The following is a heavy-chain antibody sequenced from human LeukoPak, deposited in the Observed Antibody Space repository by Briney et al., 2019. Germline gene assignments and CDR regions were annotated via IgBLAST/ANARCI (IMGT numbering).Heavy chain of an antibody. D-gene: IGHD6-13*01. CDR1: GFSFSSYG. V-gene: IGHV3-30*03. CDR3: ARWKSSSWYFDL. CDR2: VSYDGSNK. Sequence: GRSLRLSCAASGFSFSSYGMHWVRQAPGKGLEWVAVVSYDGSNKYYADSVKGRFTISRDNSKNTMYLQMNSLRGEDTAVYYCARWKSSSWYFDLWGRGTLVTVSS. J-gene: IGHJ2*01.